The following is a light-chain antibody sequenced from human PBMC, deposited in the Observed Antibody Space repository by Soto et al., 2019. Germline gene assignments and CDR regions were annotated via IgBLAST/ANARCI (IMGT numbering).Light chain of an antibody. CDR3: FSYTSSGTYV. J-gene: IGLJ1*01. Sequence: QSALTQPASLSGSPGQSITISCTGTSSDVGGYNYVSWYQQHPGKAPRLMIYGVSNRPFGVSNRFSGSKSGNTASLTISGLQAEDETDYYCFSYTSSGTYVFGTGTKLTVL. CDR2: GVS. V-gene: IGLV2-14*03. CDR1: SSDVGGYNY.